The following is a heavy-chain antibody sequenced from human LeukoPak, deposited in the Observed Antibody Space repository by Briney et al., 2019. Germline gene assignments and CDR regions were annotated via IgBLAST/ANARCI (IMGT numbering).Heavy chain of an antibody. J-gene: IGHJ4*02. CDR3: ARDAPLPDF. V-gene: IGHV3-21*01. CDR1: GVTFSSYT. Sequence: GGSLRLSCAASGVTFSSYTMNWVRQTPGKGLEWVSSISSSSNYIYYADSVKGRFTISRDNAKNSLYLQMNSLRAEDTAVYYCARDAPLPDFWGQGTLVTVSS. D-gene: IGHD1-26*01. CDR2: ISSSSNYI.